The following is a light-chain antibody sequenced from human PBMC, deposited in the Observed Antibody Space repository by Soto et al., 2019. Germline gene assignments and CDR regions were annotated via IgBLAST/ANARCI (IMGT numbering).Light chain of an antibody. CDR1: SSDVGGYTY. CDR2: EVS. Sequence: QSALTQPPSASGSPGQSVTISCTGTSSDVGGYTYVSWYQQHPGKAPKLMIYEVSERPSGVPDRFSGSKSGNTASLTVSGLQAEDEADYYCSSYVGNNNVVFGGGTQLTVL. J-gene: IGLJ2*01. CDR3: SSYVGNNNVV. V-gene: IGLV2-8*01.